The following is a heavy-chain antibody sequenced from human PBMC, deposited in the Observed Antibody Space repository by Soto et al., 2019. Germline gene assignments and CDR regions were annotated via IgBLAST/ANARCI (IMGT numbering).Heavy chain of an antibody. CDR1: GFTFSSYS. V-gene: IGHV3-21*01. Sequence: GGSLRLSCAASGFTFSSYSMNWVRQAPGKGLEWVSSISSSSSYIYYADSVKGRFTISRDNAKNSLYLQMNSLRAEDTAVYYCARDLNCSGGSCYSGGYYYYGMDVWGQGTTVTVSS. CDR3: ARDLNCSGGSCYSGGYYYYGMDV. D-gene: IGHD2-15*01. CDR2: ISSSSSYI. J-gene: IGHJ6*02.